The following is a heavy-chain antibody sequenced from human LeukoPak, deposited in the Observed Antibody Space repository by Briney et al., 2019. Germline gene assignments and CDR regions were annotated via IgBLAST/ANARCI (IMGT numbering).Heavy chain of an antibody. D-gene: IGHD3-10*01. CDR1: GRTFSSYA. J-gene: IGHJ6*04. V-gene: IGHV1-69*06. CDR3: ARDRYYYGSGSLMDV. CDR2: IIPIFGTA. Sequence: ASVKVSCKASGRTFSSYAISWVRQAPGQGLEWMVGIIPIFGTANYAQKFQGRVTITADKSTSTAYMELSSLRSEDTAVYYCARDRYYYGSGSLMDVWGKGTTVTVSS.